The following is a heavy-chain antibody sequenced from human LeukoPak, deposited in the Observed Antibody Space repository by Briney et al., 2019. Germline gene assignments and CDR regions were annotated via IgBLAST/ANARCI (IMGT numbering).Heavy chain of an antibody. D-gene: IGHD2-8*01. CDR2: ISSSSSYI. Sequence: KPGGSLRLSCAVSGFTFTTYSVNWVRQAPGKGLEWVSSISSSSSYIYYADSVKGRFTVSRDNAKNSVYLQMNSLRAEDTGVYCCARGYCSNGACYGLFDYWGQGTLVAVSS. CDR3: ARGYCSNGACYGLFDY. CDR1: GFTFTTYS. V-gene: IGHV3-21*01. J-gene: IGHJ4*02.